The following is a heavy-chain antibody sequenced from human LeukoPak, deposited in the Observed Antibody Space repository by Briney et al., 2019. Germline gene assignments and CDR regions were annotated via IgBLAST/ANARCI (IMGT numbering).Heavy chain of an antibody. J-gene: IGHJ5*01. CDR1: GFIFNDHA. CDR3: AKWNRQPLVKGWFDS. Sequence: PGGSLRLSCAASGFIFNDHAMHWVRQAPGKGLEWVSGINGNGGGTAYADSVKGRFTISRDNAKNSLYLQMSSLRIEDTALYFCAKWNRQPLVKGWFDSWGQGTLVTVSS. V-gene: IGHV3-9*01. CDR2: INGNGGGT. D-gene: IGHD6-13*01.